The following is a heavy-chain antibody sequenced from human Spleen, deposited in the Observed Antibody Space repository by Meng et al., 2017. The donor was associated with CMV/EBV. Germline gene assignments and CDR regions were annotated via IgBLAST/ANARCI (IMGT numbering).Heavy chain of an antibody. Sequence: GGSLRLSCAASGFNFRIYGMHWVRQLPGKGLEWVAFIRYDEKTKYYADSVKGRFTISRDNSKNTLYLQMNSLRAEDTAVYYCAKVVPAAVRNWFDPWGQGTLVTVSS. J-gene: IGHJ5*02. CDR2: IRYDEKTK. V-gene: IGHV3-30*02. D-gene: IGHD2-2*01. CDR1: GFNFRIYG. CDR3: AKVVPAAVRNWFDP.